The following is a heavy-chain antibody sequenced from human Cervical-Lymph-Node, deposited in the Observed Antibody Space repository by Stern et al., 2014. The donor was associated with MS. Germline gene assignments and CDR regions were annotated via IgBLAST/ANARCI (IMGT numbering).Heavy chain of an antibody. J-gene: IGHJ4*02. V-gene: IGHV3-30*01. CDR2: ISPDGNNK. Sequence: DQLVESGGGVVQPGRSLRLSCAASGFTFSSYAMHWVRQAPGKGLEWVAVISPDGNNKYYADSVKGRFTISRDNSQKRLYLQVDSLRVEDTAVFYCAYDSGSYFFDYWGQGTLLTVSS. D-gene: IGHD1-26*01. CDR3: AYDSGSYFFDY. CDR1: GFTFSSYA.